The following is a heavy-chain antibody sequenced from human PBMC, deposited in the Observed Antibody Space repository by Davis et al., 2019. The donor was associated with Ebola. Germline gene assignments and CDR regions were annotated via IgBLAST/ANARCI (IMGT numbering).Heavy chain of an antibody. CDR2: INHSGST. Sequence: MPGGSLRLSCAASGFTFSSYEMNWVRQAPGKGLEWIGEINHSGSTNYNPSLKSRVTISVDTSKNQFSLKLSSVTAADTAVYYCARRRGRNCSGGSCYWDYWGQGTLVTVSS. D-gene: IGHD2-15*01. CDR3: ARRRGRNCSGGSCYWDY. V-gene: IGHV4-34*01. CDR1: GFTFSSYE. J-gene: IGHJ4*02.